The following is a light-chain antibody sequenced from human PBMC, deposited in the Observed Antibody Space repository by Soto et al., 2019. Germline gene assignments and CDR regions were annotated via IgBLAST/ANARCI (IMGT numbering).Light chain of an antibody. CDR1: QDIKNY. CDR2: ETS. CDR3: QHYANFPLT. J-gene: IGKJ4*01. Sequence: DIQMTQSPSSLSASVGDRVTITCQASQDIKNYLNWYQQKPGKAPKLLIYETSNLETGVPSRFGGSGSGTDFTFTISSLQPEDIATYYCQHYANFPLTFGGGTKVDIK. V-gene: IGKV1-33*01.